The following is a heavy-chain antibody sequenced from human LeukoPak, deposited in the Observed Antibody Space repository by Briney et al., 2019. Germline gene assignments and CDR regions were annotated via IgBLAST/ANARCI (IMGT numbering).Heavy chain of an antibody. V-gene: IGHV3-7*01. Sequence: PGGSLRLSCTASGFTFSIFGMNWVRQAPGQGLEWVANIKQDGSEKYYVDSVKGRFTISRDNAKNSLYLQMNSLRAEDTAVYYCARGYSNSDYWGQGTLVTVSS. J-gene: IGHJ4*02. CDR3: ARGYSNSDY. CDR2: IKQDGSEK. CDR1: GFTFSIFG. D-gene: IGHD4-11*01.